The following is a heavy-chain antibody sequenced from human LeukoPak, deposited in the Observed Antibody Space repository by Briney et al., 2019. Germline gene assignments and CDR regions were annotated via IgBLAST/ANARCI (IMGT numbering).Heavy chain of an antibody. Sequence: GGSLRLSCAASGFPFSGSGMHWVRQAPGKGLEWVAIVWYDGSNQYYADSVKGRFTISRDNSKNTLYLQMNSLRAEDTAVYYCARQLWNYYDSSGYLGAFDIWGQGTMVTVSS. CDR2: VWYDGSNQ. CDR1: GFPFSGSG. CDR3: ARQLWNYYDSSGYLGAFDI. D-gene: IGHD3-22*01. J-gene: IGHJ3*02. V-gene: IGHV3-33*01.